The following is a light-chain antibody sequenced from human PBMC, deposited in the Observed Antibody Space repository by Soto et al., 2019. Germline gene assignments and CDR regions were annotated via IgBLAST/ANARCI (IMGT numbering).Light chain of an antibody. CDR2: AAS. CDR3: QQLNSYPLT. Sequence: DIQLTQSPSFLSASVGDRVTITCRASQGISSFLAWYQQKPGKAPTLLIYAASTLQSGVPSRFSGSGSGTEFTLTVSSLQPEDFATYLCQQLNSYPLTFGGGTKVEI. V-gene: IGKV1-9*01. CDR1: QGISSF. J-gene: IGKJ4*01.